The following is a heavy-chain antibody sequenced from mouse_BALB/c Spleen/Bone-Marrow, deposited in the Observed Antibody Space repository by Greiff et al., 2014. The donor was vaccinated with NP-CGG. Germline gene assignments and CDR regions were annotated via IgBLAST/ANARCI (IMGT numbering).Heavy chain of an antibody. CDR3: ARSAGYWYFDV. CDR2: IDTSDSYT. Sequence: VQLQQSGAELVMPGASVKMSCKASGYTFTDYWMHWVKQRPGQGLEWIGAIDTSDSYTSYNQKFKGKATLTVDESSSTAYMQLSSLTSEDSAFYYCARSAGYWYFDVWGAGTTVTVSS. D-gene: IGHD1-2*01. V-gene: IGHV1-69*01. CDR1: GYTFTDYW. J-gene: IGHJ1*01.